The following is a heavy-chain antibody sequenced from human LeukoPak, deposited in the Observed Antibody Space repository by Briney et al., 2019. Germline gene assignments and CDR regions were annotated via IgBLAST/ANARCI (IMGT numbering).Heavy chain of an antibody. V-gene: IGHV3-23*01. Sequence: GGSLRLSCAASGFTFRSHAMSWVRQAPGKGLEWVSAISSSGISTYYADAVKGRFTISRDNPKNTLYLQMNNLRAEDTAVYYCATPRGTVTTGAVYWGQGTLVTVSS. CDR2: ISSSGIST. D-gene: IGHD4-17*01. J-gene: IGHJ4*02. CDR1: GFTFRSHA. CDR3: ATPRGTVTTGAVY.